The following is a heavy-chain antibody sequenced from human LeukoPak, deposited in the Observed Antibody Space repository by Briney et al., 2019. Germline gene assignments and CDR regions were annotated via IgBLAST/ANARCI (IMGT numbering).Heavy chain of an antibody. V-gene: IGHV4-59*01. CDR3: ARVYSGSYYGRDYYYGMDV. D-gene: IGHD1-26*01. CDR1: GGSISSYY. CDR2: VYYSEST. Sequence: PSETLSLTCTVSGGSISSYYWTWIRQPPGKGLEWIGYVYYSESTNYNPSLKSRVTISLDTSKSQFSLRLNSVTAADTAVYYCARVYSGSYYGRDYYYGMDVWGQGTTVTVSS. J-gene: IGHJ6*02.